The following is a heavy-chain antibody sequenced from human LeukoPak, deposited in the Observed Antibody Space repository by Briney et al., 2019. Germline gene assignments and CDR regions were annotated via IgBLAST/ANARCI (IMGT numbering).Heavy chain of an antibody. D-gene: IGHD2-2*01. CDR2: IYHRGNT. J-gene: IGHJ6*03. Sequence: SETLSLTCAVSGYSISSNYYWGWIRQPPGEGLEWIGVIYHRGNTDYNPSLQSRATISIDTSKNEFSLKVNSVTAADTAVYYCARSVIVPAIVADYYTYMDVWGRGISVTVSS. V-gene: IGHV4-38-2*01. CDR3: ARSVIVPAIVADYYTYMDV. CDR1: GYSISSNYY.